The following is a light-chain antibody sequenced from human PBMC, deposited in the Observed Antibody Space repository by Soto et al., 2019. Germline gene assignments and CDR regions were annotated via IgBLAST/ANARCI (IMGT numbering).Light chain of an antibody. Sequence: ESVLTQSPGTLSVSAGERATLSCRASQSVSSNSLAWYQQKPGQAPRLLIYGASTRATGIPARFSGSGSGTEFTLTISSLQSEDFAVYYCQQYNNWPRTFGQGTKVDIK. CDR2: GAS. J-gene: IGKJ1*01. V-gene: IGKV3-15*01. CDR1: QSVSSN. CDR3: QQYNNWPRT.